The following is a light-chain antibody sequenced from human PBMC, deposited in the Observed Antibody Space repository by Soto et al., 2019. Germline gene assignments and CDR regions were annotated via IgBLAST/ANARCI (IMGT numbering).Light chain of an antibody. CDR3: AAWDSSLSAVV. J-gene: IGLJ2*01. CDR1: SSNIAKNY. Sequence: QSVLTQPPSVSAAPGEKVTISCSGSSSNIAKNYVSWYQQFPRTAPKLLIYDDNRRPSGIPDRFSGSKSGTSATLGITGLQTGHEAEYFCAAWDSSLSAVVFGGGTKLTVL. CDR2: DDN. V-gene: IGLV1-51*01.